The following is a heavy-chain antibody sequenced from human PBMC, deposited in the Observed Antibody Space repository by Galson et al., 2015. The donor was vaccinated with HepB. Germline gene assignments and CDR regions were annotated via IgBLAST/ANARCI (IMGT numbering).Heavy chain of an antibody. Sequence: SLRLSCAASGFTFSSYAISWVRQAPGKGLEWVSTISGGGDGTYYADSVKGRFTVSRDNAQYPLSLQMNSLRDEDTAVYYCAKSLGTGAARGLDVWGQGTTVTVSS. CDR2: ISGGGDGT. D-gene: IGHD2-8*02. CDR3: AKSLGTGAARGLDV. CDR1: GFTFSSYA. V-gene: IGHV3-23*01. J-gene: IGHJ6*02.